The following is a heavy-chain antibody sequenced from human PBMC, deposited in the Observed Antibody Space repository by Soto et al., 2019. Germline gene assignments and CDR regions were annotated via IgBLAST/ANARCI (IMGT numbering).Heavy chain of an antibody. Sequence: ASVKVSCKASGGTFSSYAISWVRQAPGQGLEWMGGIIPIFGTANYAQKFQGRVTITADESTSTAYMELSSLRSEDTAVYYCARGGDPSRFLEWLTAYYYGMDVWGQGTTVTVSS. CDR3: ARGGDPSRFLEWLTAYYYGMDV. CDR1: GGTFSSYA. V-gene: IGHV1-69*13. D-gene: IGHD3-3*01. J-gene: IGHJ6*02. CDR2: IIPIFGTA.